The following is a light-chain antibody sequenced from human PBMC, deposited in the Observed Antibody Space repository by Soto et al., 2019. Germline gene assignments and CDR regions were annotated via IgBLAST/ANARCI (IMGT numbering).Light chain of an antibody. CDR3: PSYDSSLRGWV. Sequence: QSVLTQPPSVSGAPGQRVTISCTESSSNIGAGYDVHWYQQLPGTAPKLLIYGNSNRPSGVPDRFSGSKSGTSASLAITGLQAEDEADYYCPSYDSSLRGWVFGGGTKLTVL. CDR1: SSNIGAGYD. V-gene: IGLV1-40*01. J-gene: IGLJ3*02. CDR2: GNS.